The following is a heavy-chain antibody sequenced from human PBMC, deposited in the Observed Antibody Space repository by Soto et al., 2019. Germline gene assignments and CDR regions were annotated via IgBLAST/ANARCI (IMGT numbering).Heavy chain of an antibody. V-gene: IGHV4-59*13. CDR2: MYNTGST. D-gene: IGHD2-21*02. J-gene: IGHJ6*02. CDR1: GGSISVYY. CDR3: ARDLWGYCGTDRYPLDV. Sequence: SETLSLTCTVSGGSISVYYWSWIRQPPGKGLEWIGYMYNTGSTVYNPSFKSRVTISVDTSKNQFSLKLNSVTAADTAVYYCARDLWGYCGTDRYPLDVWGQGTTVTVSS.